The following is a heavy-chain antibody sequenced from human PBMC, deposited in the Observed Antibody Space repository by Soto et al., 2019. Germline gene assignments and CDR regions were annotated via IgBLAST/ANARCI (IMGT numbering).Heavy chain of an antibody. CDR2: IYPDDSDT. Sequence: PGESLKISCKGSGYSFTNYWIGWVRQMPGKGLEWMGIIYPDDSDTRYSPSFQGQVTISADKSISTAYLQWSSLKASDTAMYYCASHCSGGSCYSRNYYYGMDVWGQGTTVTVSS. CDR3: ASHCSGGSCYSRNYYYGMDV. J-gene: IGHJ6*02. D-gene: IGHD2-15*01. CDR1: GYSFTNYW. V-gene: IGHV5-51*01.